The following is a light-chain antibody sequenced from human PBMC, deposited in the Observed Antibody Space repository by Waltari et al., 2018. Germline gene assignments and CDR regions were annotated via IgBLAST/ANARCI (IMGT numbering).Light chain of an antibody. V-gene: IGKV1-5*03. Sequence: DIQMTQSPSTLSASVGERVTITCRASQSISSYLAWYQQKPVKAPKLLISKASTLGSGFPARFSGSGSGTEFTLTISSLQPDDFATYYCQQYNRYSTFGQGTKVEIK. CDR1: QSISSY. J-gene: IGKJ1*01. CDR2: KAS. CDR3: QQYNRYST.